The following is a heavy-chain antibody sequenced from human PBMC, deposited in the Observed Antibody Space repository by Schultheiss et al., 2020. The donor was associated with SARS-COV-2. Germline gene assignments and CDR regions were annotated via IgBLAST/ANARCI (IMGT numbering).Heavy chain of an antibody. CDR1: GGSISSYY. CDR2: IYYSGST. V-gene: IGHV4-59*12. J-gene: IGHJ4*02. CDR3: AREGSSVGGTDY. Sequence: SETLSLTCTVSGGSISSYYWSWIRQPAGKGLEWIGYIYYSGSTNYNPSLKSRVTISVDTSKNQFSLKLSSVTAADTAVYYCAREGSSVGGTDYWGQGTLVTVSS. D-gene: IGHD1-1*01.